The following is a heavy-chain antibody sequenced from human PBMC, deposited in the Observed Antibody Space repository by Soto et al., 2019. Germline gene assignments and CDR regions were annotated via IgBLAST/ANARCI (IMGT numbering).Heavy chain of an antibody. CDR1: GFTFSTYS. J-gene: IGHJ4*02. V-gene: IGHV3-21*01. CDR3: TRGPEKGGSGSF. CDR2: ISGSSSYI. D-gene: IGHD3-22*01. Sequence: GGSLRLSCAASGFTFSTYSMTWVRQAPGKGLEWVSYISGSSSYIYYSDSVKGRFTISRDNAKNSLYLQMNSLSAEDTAVYYCTRGPEKGGSGSFWGQXTLVTVSS.